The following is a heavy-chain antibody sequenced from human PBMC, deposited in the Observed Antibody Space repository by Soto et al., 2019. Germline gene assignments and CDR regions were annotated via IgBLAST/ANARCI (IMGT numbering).Heavy chain of an antibody. J-gene: IGHJ4*02. CDR2: IRSKANTYAT. D-gene: IGHD3-3*01. CDR3: ARGVYDFWSGHPKRLDY. CDR1: GFTFSGSA. Sequence: LRLSCAASGFTFSGSAMHWVRQASGKGLEWVGRIRSKANTYATAYAVSVKGRFTISRDDSRNTAYLQMNSLKTEDTAVYYCARGVYDFWSGHPKRLDYWGQGTVVTVSS. V-gene: IGHV3-73*01.